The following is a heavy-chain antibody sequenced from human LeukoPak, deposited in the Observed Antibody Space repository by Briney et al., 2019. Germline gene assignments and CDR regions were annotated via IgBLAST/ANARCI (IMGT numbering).Heavy chain of an antibody. D-gene: IGHD6-13*01. Sequence: GGSLRLSCVGSGFTFSSYWMSWVRQAPGKGLEWVANIKQDGSEKYYVDSVKGRFTISRDNAKNSLYLQMNSLRAEDTAVYYCARTKQQLGRYYYYYYMDVWGKGTTVTVSS. V-gene: IGHV3-7*03. CDR2: IKQDGSEK. J-gene: IGHJ6*03. CDR3: ARTKQQLGRYYYYYYMDV. CDR1: GFTFSSYW.